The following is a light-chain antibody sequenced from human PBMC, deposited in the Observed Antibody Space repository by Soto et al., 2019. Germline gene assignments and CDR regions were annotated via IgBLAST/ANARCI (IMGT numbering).Light chain of an antibody. J-gene: IGKJ1*01. Sequence: DIVMTQSPLSLPVTPGEPASISCRSSQSLLHSNGYNYLDWYLQKPGQSPQLLIYLGSNRASGVPDRFSGSGSGTAFTLEISRVEAEDVGVYYCMQALQTPATFGQGTKVEI. CDR2: LGS. CDR1: QSLLHSNGYNY. CDR3: MQALQTPAT. V-gene: IGKV2-28*01.